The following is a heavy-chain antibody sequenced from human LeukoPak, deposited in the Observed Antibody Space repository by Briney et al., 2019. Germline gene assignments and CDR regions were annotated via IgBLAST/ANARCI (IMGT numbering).Heavy chain of an antibody. CDR2: VYYSGNT. CDR3: ARCIAAYYYYIDV. V-gene: IGHV4-59*01. CDR1: GGSISSYY. Sequence: PSETLSLTCTVSGGSISSYYWNWIRQPPGKGLEWIGYVYYSGNTNYNPSLESRVTISVDTSKNQFSLKLTSMTAADTAVYYCARCIAAYYYYIDVWGKGTTVTVSS. J-gene: IGHJ6*03. D-gene: IGHD6-6*01.